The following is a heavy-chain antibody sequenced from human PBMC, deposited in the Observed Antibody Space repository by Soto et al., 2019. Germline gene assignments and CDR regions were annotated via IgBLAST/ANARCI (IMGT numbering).Heavy chain of an antibody. D-gene: IGHD5-18*01. CDR3: ARWSDGYTFFFDS. CDR2: IYSSGLT. J-gene: IGHJ4*02. V-gene: IGHV4-59*01. Sequence: QVQLQESGPGLVRPSDTLSLTCTVSADSFGTFYWSWIRQSPGRGLEWIGYIYSSGLTKYNPSFESRVTMSVDTSKKQISLNLNSVTAADTAVYYCARWSDGYTFFFDSWGQGTLVTVSS. CDR1: ADSFGTFY.